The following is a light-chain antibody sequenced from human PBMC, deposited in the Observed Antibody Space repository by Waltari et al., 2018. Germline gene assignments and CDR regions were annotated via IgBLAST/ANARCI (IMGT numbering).Light chain of an antibody. Sequence: HSVLTQPPSVSGAPGQRVTISCTGSGSNIRAGSDVHWYQQLPLAAPKLLIYGSTTRPLGVPDRFFGSTSGTSASLTITGLQAEDEADYYCQSYDTSLSVVFGGGTKLTVL. CDR1: GSNIRAGSD. V-gene: IGLV1-40*01. CDR3: QSYDTSLSVV. CDR2: GST. J-gene: IGLJ3*02.